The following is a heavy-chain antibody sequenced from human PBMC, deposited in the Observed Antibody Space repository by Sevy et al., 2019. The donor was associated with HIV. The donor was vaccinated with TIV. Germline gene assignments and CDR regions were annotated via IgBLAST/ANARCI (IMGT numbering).Heavy chain of an antibody. Sequence: GGSLRLSCAASGFTFSSYAMHWVRQAPGKGLEWVAVISYDGSNKYYADSVKGRFIISRDNSKNTLYLQMNSLRAEDTAVYYCARARFGNKGYFDYWGQGTLVTVSS. J-gene: IGHJ4*02. CDR1: GFTFSSYA. CDR2: ISYDGSNK. D-gene: IGHD3-10*01. V-gene: IGHV3-30-3*01. CDR3: ARARFGNKGYFDY.